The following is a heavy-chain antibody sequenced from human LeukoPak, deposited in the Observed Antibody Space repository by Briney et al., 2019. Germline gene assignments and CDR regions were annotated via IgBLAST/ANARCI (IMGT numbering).Heavy chain of an antibody. D-gene: IGHD2-2*01. Sequence: GGSLRLSCAASGFTVSSNYMSWVRQAPGKGLEWVSVIYSGGRIYYAHSVRGPFTTSRDNSQHKLYLQMTSLRAEDTPVYYCARGPYDIVEVPAAIAFDYWGQGPLVTVSS. CDR1: GFTVSSNY. CDR2: IYSGGRI. V-gene: IGHV3-66*02. CDR3: ARGPYDIVEVPAAIAFDY. J-gene: IGHJ4*02.